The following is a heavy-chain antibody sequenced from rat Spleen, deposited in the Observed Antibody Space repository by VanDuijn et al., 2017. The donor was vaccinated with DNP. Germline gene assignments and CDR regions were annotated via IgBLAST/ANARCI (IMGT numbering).Heavy chain of an antibody. J-gene: IGHJ4*01. CDR2: INADGGST. D-gene: IGHD5-1*01. Sequence: EVQLVESGGGLVQPGRSLKLSCVASGFTFSSYWMFWIRQAPGKGLEWVASINADGGSTSYSDSVKGRFSISRDNAENTLYLQMDSLRSEETATYYCARVQLGYYALDAWGQGTSVTVSS. CDR1: GFTFSSYW. V-gene: IGHV5-58*01. CDR3: ARVQLGYYALDA.